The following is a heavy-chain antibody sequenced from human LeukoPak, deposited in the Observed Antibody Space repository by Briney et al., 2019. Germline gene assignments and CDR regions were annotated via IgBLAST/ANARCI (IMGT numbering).Heavy chain of an antibody. CDR3: AREWELVRHGHFDL. CDR1: GFTFSSYW. Sequence: GGSLRLSCAASGFTFSSYWMSWVRQAPGKGLEWVANIKQDGSEKYYVDSVKGRFTISRDNSKDTLYLQMNSLRAEDTAVYYCAREWELVRHGHFDLWGRGTLVTVSS. D-gene: IGHD1-26*01. CDR2: IKQDGSEK. V-gene: IGHV3-7*03. J-gene: IGHJ2*01.